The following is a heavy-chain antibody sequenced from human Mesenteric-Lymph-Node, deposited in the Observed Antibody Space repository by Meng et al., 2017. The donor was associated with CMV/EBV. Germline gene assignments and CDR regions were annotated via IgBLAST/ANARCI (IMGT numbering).Heavy chain of an antibody. CDR1: GGTFSSYA. V-gene: IGHV1-69*05. J-gene: IGHJ4*02. D-gene: IGHD4-11*01. CDR3: ARANSDYSNYITMPFDY. Sequence: SVKVSCKASGGTFSSYAISWVRQAPGQGLEWMGGIIPIFGTANYAQKFQGRVTITTDESTSTAYVELSRLRSEDTAVYYCARANSDYSNYITMPFDYWGQGTLVTVSS. CDR2: IIPIFGTA.